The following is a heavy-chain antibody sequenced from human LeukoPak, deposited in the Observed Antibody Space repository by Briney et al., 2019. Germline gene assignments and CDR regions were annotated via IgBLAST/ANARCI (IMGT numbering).Heavy chain of an antibody. CDR2: FDPEDGET. Sequence: GASVKVSCKASGYTFTGYYMHWVRQAPGKGLEWMGGFDPEDGETIYAQKFQGRVTMTEDTSTDTAYMELSSLRSEDTAVYYCATYLGASLDYWGQGTLVTVSS. CDR3: ATYLGASLDY. CDR1: GYTFTGYY. J-gene: IGHJ4*02. V-gene: IGHV1-24*01.